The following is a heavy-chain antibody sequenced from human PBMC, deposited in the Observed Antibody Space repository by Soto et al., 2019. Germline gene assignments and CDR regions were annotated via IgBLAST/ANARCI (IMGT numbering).Heavy chain of an antibody. Sequence: GGSLRLSCAASGFTFSSYGMHWVRQAPGKGLEWVAVISYDGSNKYYADSVKGRFTISRDNSKNTLYLQMNSLRAEDTAVYYCAKDSVRTCQPSSYYYYYGMDVWGQGTTVTVSS. CDR2: ISYDGSNK. V-gene: IGHV3-30*18. CDR3: AKDSVRTCQPSSYYYYYGMDV. J-gene: IGHJ6*02. CDR1: GFTFSSYG. D-gene: IGHD2-2*01.